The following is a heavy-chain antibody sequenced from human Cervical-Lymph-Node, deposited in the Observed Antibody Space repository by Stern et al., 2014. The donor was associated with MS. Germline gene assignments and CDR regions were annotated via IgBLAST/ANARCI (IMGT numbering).Heavy chain of an antibody. CDR3: VRASDPLFEY. D-gene: IGHD2-21*02. CDR2: ISTTGKTI. CDR1: GFTFSDYH. Sequence: DQLVESGGGSVKPGGSLRLSCAVSGFTFSDYHMHWIRQAPGKGLEWISYISTTGKTIYYADSVKGRFTISRDNAKNSLYLQMNRLRVEDTAVYYCVRASDPLFEYWGQGTLVTVSS. J-gene: IGHJ4*02. V-gene: IGHV3-11*01.